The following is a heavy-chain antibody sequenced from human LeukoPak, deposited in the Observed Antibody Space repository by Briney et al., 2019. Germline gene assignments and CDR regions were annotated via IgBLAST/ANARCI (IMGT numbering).Heavy chain of an antibody. D-gene: IGHD2-15*01. V-gene: IGHV1-18*01. J-gene: IGHJ4*02. CDR2: ISAYNGNT. Sequence: ASVKVSCKASGYTFTSYGISWVRQAPVQGLEWMGWISAYNGNTNYAQKLQGRVTMTTDTSTSTAYMELRSLRSDDTAVYYCARDCSGGSCYSIWGQGTLVTVSS. CDR1: GYTFTSYG. CDR3: ARDCSGGSCYSI.